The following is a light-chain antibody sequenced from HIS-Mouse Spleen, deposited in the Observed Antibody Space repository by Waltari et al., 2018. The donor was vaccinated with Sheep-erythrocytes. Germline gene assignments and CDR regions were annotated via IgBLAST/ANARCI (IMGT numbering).Light chain of an antibody. CDR3: QQLNSYPALT. CDR1: QGISSY. Sequence: DIQFTQSPSFLSASVGDRVTITCRASQGISSYLAWYQQKPGKAPKLLIYAASTLQSGVPSRFSGSGSGTEVTLTISSLQPEDFATYYCQQLNSYPALTFGGGTKVEIK. V-gene: IGKV1-9*01. CDR2: AAS. J-gene: IGKJ4*01.